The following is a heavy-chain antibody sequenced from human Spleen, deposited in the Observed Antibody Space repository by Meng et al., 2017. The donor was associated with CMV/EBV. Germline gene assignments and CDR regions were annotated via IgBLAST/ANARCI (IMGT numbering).Heavy chain of an antibody. D-gene: IGHD2-15*01. V-gene: IGHV1-69*05. CDR2: IIPMFGTA. CDR3: ARDSRETIVVDWFAP. Sequence: SVKVSCKASGGTFSSYAISWVRQAPGQGLEWMGGIIPMFGTANYAQKFQGRVTITTDESTSTAYMELRSLRSEDTAVYYCARDSRETIVVDWFAPWGQGTLVTVSS. CDR1: GGTFSSYA. J-gene: IGHJ5*02.